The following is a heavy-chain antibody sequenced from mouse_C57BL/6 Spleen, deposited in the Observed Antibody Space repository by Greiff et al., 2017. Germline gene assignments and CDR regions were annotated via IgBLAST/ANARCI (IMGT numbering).Heavy chain of an antibody. D-gene: IGHD2-4*01. V-gene: IGHV1-50*01. CDR1: GYTFTSYW. J-gene: IGHJ4*01. CDR3: ARRGILYYDYLYYAMDY. CDR2: IDPSDSYT. Sequence: QVQLQQPGAELVKPGASVKLSCKASGYTFTSYWMQWVKQRPGQGLEWIGEIDPSDSYTNYNQKFKGQATLTVDTSSSTAYKQLSSLTSEDSAVYYCARRGILYYDYLYYAMDYWGQGTSVTVSS.